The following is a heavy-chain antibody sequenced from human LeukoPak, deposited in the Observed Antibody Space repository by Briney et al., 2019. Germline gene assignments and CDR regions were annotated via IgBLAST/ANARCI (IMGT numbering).Heavy chain of an antibody. J-gene: IGHJ5*02. CDR1: GGSISSYY. Sequence: SETLSLTCTVSGGSISSYYWSWIRQPPGKGLEWIGYIYYSGSTNYNPSLKSRVTISVDTSKNQFSLKLSSVTAADTAVYYCARGAIAAAGACNWFDPWGQGTLVTVSS. CDR3: ARGAIAAAGACNWFDP. D-gene: IGHD6-13*01. CDR2: IYYSGST. V-gene: IGHV4-59*01.